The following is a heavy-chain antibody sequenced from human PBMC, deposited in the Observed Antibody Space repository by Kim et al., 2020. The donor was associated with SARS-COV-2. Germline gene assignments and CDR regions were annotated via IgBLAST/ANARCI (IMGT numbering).Heavy chain of an antibody. J-gene: IGHJ2*01. V-gene: IGHV3-66*01. Sequence: GGSLRLSCAPSGFYAINNYMSWVRQAPGKGLEWVSLIYTDGRTFYADAAKGRFTLSRDSSENTLSLQMDSMRPSAPALYFCARAGYYDSRGFYF. D-gene: IGHD3-22*01. CDR2: IYTDGRT. CDR1: GFYAINNY. CDR3: ARAGYYDSRGFYF.